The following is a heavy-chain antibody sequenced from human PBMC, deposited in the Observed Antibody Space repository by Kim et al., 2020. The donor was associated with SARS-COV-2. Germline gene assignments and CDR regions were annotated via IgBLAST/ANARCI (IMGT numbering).Heavy chain of an antibody. CDR1: GFTFSSYS. CDR3: AKESGSGSYYAWTYYYYGMDV. Sequence: GGSLRLSCAAYGFTFSSYSMHWVRQAPGKGREWVAVISYDGSNKYYADSVKGRFTISRDNSKNTLYLQMNSLRAEDTAVYYCAKESGSGSYYAWTYYYYGMDVWGQGTTVTVSS. J-gene: IGHJ6*02. CDR2: ISYDGSNK. D-gene: IGHD3-10*01. V-gene: IGHV3-30*18.